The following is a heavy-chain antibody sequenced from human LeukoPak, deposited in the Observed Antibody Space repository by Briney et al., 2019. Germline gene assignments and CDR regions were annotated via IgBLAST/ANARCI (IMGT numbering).Heavy chain of an antibody. CDR2: IYSSVST. V-gene: IGHV4-61*02. CDR3: ARDLAGYVDV. J-gene: IGHJ2*01. Sequence: SETLSLTCAVSGGSISSGGYSWSWIRQPAGKGLEWIGRIYSSVSTNYNPSFKSRVTILVDTSTNKFSLELTSVTAADTAVYYCARDLAGYVDVWGRGTLVAVAS. CDR1: GGSISSGGYS.